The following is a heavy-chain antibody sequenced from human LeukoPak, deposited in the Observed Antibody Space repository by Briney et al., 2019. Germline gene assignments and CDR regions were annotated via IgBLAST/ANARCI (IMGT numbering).Heavy chain of an antibody. V-gene: IGHV3-30*14. J-gene: IGHJ5*01. CDR3: AREKFDS. CDR1: GFTFSNHA. CDR2: ISYDGRNE. Sequence: GGSLRLSCTASGFTFSNHAMHWVRQAPGKGLEWLTVISYDGRNENYADSVTGRFTISRDNSNSLISLQMNDLTTEDTAVYYCAREKFDSWGQGTLVTVSP.